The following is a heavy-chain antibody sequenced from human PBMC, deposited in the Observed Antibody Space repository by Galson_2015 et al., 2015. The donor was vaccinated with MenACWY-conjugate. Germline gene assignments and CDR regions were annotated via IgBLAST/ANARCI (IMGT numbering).Heavy chain of an antibody. CDR3: ARDNGYSYGRPFDY. CDR2: IYYSGST. Sequence: ETLSLTCSVSGASVTSGSYYWSWIRRPPGKGLEWIGYIYYSGSTNYNPSLKSRVTISVDTSKNQFSLKMSSVTPADTAVYYCARDNGYSYGRPFDYWGQGTLVTVSS. CDR1: GASVTSGSYY. V-gene: IGHV4-61*01. J-gene: IGHJ4*02. D-gene: IGHD5-18*01.